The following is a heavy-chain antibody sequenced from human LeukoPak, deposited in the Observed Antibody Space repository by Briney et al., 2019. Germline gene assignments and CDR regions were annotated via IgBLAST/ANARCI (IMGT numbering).Heavy chain of an antibody. J-gene: IGHJ4*02. CDR1: GFTFDDYA. V-gene: IGHV3-9*01. CDR2: ISWNSGSI. Sequence: GRSLRLSCAASGFTFDDYAMHWVRQAPGKGLEWVSGISWNSGSIGYADSVKGRFTISRDNAKNSLYLQMNSLRAEDTALYYCAKGYGNYYGSGSCDYWGQGTLVTVSS. D-gene: IGHD3-10*01. CDR3: AKGYGNYYGSGSCDY.